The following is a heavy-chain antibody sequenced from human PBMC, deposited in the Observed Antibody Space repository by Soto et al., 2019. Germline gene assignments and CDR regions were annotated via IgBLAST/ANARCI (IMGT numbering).Heavy chain of an antibody. CDR3: ARGLYCSGGSCCYYYYGMDV. Sequence: QVQLVQSGAEVKKPGASVKVSCKASGYTFTSYDINWVRQATGQGLEWMGWMNPNSGNTGYAQKFQGRVTMTRNTSIRTAYMELRSLRSEDTAVYYCARGLYCSGGSCCYYYYGMDVWGQGTTVTVSS. D-gene: IGHD2-15*01. CDR2: MNPNSGNT. J-gene: IGHJ6*02. V-gene: IGHV1-8*01. CDR1: GYTFTSYD.